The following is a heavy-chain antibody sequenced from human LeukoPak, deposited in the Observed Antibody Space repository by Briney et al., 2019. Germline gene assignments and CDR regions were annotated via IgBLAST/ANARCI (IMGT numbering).Heavy chain of an antibody. D-gene: IGHD6-19*01. CDR3: ARDQGSGWSLDY. CDR1: GFTFSSYA. V-gene: IGHV3-74*01. CDR2: INSDGSNT. J-gene: IGHJ4*02. Sequence: GGSLRLSCAASGFTFSSYAMSWVRQAPGKGLEWVSRINSDGSNTVYADSVKGRFTISRDNAKNTLYLQMDTLRVEDTAVYYCARDQGSGWSLDYWGLGTLVTVSS.